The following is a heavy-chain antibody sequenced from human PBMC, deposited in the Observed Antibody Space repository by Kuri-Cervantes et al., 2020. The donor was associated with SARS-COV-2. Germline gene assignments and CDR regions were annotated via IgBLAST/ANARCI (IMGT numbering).Heavy chain of an antibody. CDR2: INPSGGST. CDR3: ARPTRPLRYFDWLEEEAFDI. Sequence: ASVKVSCKASGYTFTSYYMHWVRQAPGQGLEWMGIINPSGGSTSYAQKFQGRVTMTRDTSTSTVYMELSSLRSEDTAVYYCARPTRPLRYFDWLEEEAFDIWGQGTMVTVSS. V-gene: IGHV1-46*01. CDR1: GYTFTSYY. J-gene: IGHJ3*02. D-gene: IGHD3-9*01.